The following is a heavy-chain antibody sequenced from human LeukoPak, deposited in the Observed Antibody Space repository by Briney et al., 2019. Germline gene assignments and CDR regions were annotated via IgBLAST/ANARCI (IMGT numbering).Heavy chain of an antibody. J-gene: IGHJ4*02. D-gene: IGHD3-22*01. CDR3: ARVTMNSSPSGFDY. V-gene: IGHV3-23*01. Sequence: GGSLRLSCAASGFTFSNAWMSWVRQAPGKGLEWVSAISGSGTFTYYADSVKGRFTISRDNSKNTLYLQMNSLRAEDTAVYYCARVTMNSSPSGFDYWGQGTLVTVSS. CDR2: ISGSGTFT. CDR1: GFTFSNAW.